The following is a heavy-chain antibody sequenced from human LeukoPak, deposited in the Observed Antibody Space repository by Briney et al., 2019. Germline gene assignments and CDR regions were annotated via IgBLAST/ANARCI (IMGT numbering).Heavy chain of an antibody. Sequence: PSETLSLTCAVYGGSFSGYYWSWIRQPPGEGLEWIGEINHSGSTNYNPSLKSRVTISVDTSKNQFSLKLSSVTAADTAVYYCARGEISVGGFDYCGQGTLVTVSS. V-gene: IGHV4-34*01. D-gene: IGHD3-16*01. J-gene: IGHJ4*02. CDR1: GGSFSGYY. CDR2: INHSGST. CDR3: ARGEISVGGFDY.